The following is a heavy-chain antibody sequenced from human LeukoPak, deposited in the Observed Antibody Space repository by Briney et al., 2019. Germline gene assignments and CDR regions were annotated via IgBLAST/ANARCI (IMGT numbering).Heavy chain of an antibody. CDR2: INHSGST. CDR1: GASVSGSPYY. CDR3: ARVLTPLYYYYYYMDV. V-gene: IGHV4-34*01. Sequence: SETLSLTCTVSGASVSGSPYYWSWIRQPPGKGLEWIGEINHSGSTNYNPSLKSRVTISVDTSKNQFSLKLSSVTAADTAVYYCARVLTPLYYYYYYMDVWGKGTTVTVSS. J-gene: IGHJ6*03. D-gene: IGHD1-14*01.